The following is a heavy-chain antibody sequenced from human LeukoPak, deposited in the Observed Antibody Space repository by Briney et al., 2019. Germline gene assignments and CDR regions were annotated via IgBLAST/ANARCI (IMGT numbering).Heavy chain of an antibody. CDR3: AKDRAQQLVLDF. V-gene: IGHV3-23*01. D-gene: IGHD6-13*01. Sequence: GGSLRLSCAASGFTFSSYAMSWVRQAPGWVLDGVSAIIGSGSSTYYADSVKGRFTISRDNSKNTLFLQMNSLRAEDTAVYYCAKDRAQQLVLDFWGQGTLVTVSS. CDR2: IIGSGSST. J-gene: IGHJ4*02. CDR1: GFTFSSYA.